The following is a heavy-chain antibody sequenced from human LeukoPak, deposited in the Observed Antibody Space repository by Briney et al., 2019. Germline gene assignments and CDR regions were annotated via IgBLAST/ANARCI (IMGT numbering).Heavy chain of an antibody. Sequence: PGGSLRLSCAASGFTFSSYAMHWVRQAPGKGLEWVAVISYDGSNKYYADSVKGRFTISGDNAKNTLYLQMNSFRAEDTAVYYCARSGRGGAFDIWGHGTMVTVSS. V-gene: IGHV3-30*04. CDR2: ISYDGSNK. CDR3: ARSGRGGAFDI. D-gene: IGHD1-26*01. J-gene: IGHJ3*02. CDR1: GFTFSSYA.